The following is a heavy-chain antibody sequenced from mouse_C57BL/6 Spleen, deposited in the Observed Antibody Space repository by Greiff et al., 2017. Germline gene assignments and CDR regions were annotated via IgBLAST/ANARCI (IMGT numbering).Heavy chain of an antibody. CDR2: IDPSDSET. CDR3: ARDSYYYGSSLDY. D-gene: IGHD1-1*01. V-gene: IGHV1-52*01. CDR1: GYTFTSYW. J-gene: IGHJ2*01. Sequence: VQLQQPGAELVRPGSSVKLSCKASGYTFTSYWMHWVKQRPIQGLEWIGNIDPSDSETHYNQKFKDKATLTVDKSSSTAYMQLSSLTSEDSAVYYCARDSYYYGSSLDYWGQGTTLTVSS.